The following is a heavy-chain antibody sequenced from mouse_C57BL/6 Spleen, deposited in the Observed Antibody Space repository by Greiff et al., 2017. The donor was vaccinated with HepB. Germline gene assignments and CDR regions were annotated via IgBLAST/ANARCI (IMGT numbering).Heavy chain of an antibody. CDR1: GYAFSSYW. D-gene: IGHD3-3*01. CDR3: ARGGTLYYYAMDY. CDR2: IYPGDGDT. J-gene: IGHJ4*01. Sequence: QVQLKQSGAELVKPGASVKISCKASGYAFSSYWMNWVKQRPGKGLEWIGQIYPGDGDTNYNGKFKGKATLTADKSSSTAYMQLSSLTSEDSAVYFCARGGTLYYYAMDYWGQGTSVTVSS. V-gene: IGHV1-80*01.